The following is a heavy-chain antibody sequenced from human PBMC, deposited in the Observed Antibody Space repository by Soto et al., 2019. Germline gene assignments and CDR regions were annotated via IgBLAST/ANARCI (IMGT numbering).Heavy chain of an antibody. Sequence: QVQLQESGPGLVKPSETLSLTCTVSGGSVSSGSYYWSWIRQPPGKGLEWIGYIYYSGSTNYNPSLTSRVTISVDTSKNQFSLKLSSVTAADTAVYYCARSGDSSSWYRYYYYGMDVWGQGTTVTVSS. CDR3: ARSGDSSSWYRYYYYGMDV. CDR2: IYYSGST. CDR1: GGSVSSGSYY. J-gene: IGHJ6*02. D-gene: IGHD6-13*01. V-gene: IGHV4-61*01.